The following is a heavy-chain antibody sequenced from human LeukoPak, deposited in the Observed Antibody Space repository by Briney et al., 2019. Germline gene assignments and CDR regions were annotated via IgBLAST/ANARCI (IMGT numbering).Heavy chain of an antibody. CDR3: AKVGGDLTGELHPGDY. Sequence: PGGSLRLSCAASGFTFSSYGMHWVRQAPGKGLEWVSFIRFDGSNRDYSDSVKGRFSISRDNSKNIVYLQMSSLRADDTALYYCAKVGGDLTGELHPGDYWGQGTLVTVSS. CDR1: GFTFSSYG. J-gene: IGHJ4*02. V-gene: IGHV3-30*02. D-gene: IGHD7-27*01. CDR2: IRFDGSNR.